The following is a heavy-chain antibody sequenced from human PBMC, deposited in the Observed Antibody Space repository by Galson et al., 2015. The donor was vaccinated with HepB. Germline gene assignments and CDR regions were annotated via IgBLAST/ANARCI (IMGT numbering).Heavy chain of an antibody. Sequence: SETLSLTCAVYGASFSGNYWSWIRQPPGKGLEWIGEINYSGSTDYSPSLESRVTISKDTSKNQFSLNLRSVTAADTAVYYCAKRRPKGGFYYRTTGPGDAFDIWGQGTMVTVSS. CDR1: GASFSGNY. CDR3: AKRRPKGGFYYRTTGPGDAFDI. V-gene: IGHV4-34*01. J-gene: IGHJ3*02. CDR2: INYSGST. D-gene: IGHD2-8*01.